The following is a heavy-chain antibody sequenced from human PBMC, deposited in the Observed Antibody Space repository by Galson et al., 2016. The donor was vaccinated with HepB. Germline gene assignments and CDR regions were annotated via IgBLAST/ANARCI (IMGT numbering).Heavy chain of an antibody. V-gene: IGHV4-39*01. D-gene: IGHD4-17*01. CDR3: ATLTPYGDYRGQERVFDN. J-gene: IGHJ4*02. CDR1: GGSIRSNNHY. CDR2: IYYSGSS. Sequence: SETLSLTCSISGGSIRSNNHYWGWIRQTPGEGLEWIGSIYYSGSSYYNPSLKSRATISVDTSKNQFSLKLSSVTAADTAIYYCATLTPYGDYRGQERVFDNWGQGTLVTVSS.